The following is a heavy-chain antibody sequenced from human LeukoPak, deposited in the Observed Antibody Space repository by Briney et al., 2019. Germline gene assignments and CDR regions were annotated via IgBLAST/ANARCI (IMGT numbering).Heavy chain of an antibody. CDR3: ARDCGGDCEAFDI. Sequence: PSETLSLTCAVYGGSFSGYYWSWIRQPPGKGLEWIGEINHSGSTNYNPSLKSRVTISVDTSKNQFSLKLSSVTAADTAVYYCARDCGGDCEAFDIWGQGTMVTVSS. CDR2: INHSGST. D-gene: IGHD2-21*02. CDR1: GGSFSGYY. J-gene: IGHJ3*02. V-gene: IGHV4-34*01.